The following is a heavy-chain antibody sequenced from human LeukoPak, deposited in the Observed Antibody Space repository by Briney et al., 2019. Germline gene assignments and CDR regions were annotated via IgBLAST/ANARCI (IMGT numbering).Heavy chain of an antibody. CDR2: INPKTGAT. CDR3: ARVRGGYDYVWGSSISYYFDY. J-gene: IGHJ4*02. CDR1: GYTFIGYY. Sequence: ASVKVSCKSFGYTFIGYYMHWVRQAPGQGLEWMGRINPKTGATNYAQNFQGRVTMTRDTSISTAYMDLSRLRSDDTAAYYCARVRGGYDYVWGSSISYYFDYWGQGTLVTVSS. D-gene: IGHD3-16*01. V-gene: IGHV1-2*06.